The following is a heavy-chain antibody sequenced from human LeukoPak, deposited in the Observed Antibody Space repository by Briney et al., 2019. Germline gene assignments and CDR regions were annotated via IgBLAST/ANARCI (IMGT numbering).Heavy chain of an antibody. Sequence: GGSLRLSCAASGFTFSSYAMSWVRQAPGKGLECISGFSGSGGSTYYADSVKGRFTISRDNSKNTLYLQMNSLRAEDTAVYYCAKDGGIKFDPWGQGTLVTVSS. CDR3: AKDGGIKFDP. CDR2: FSGSGGST. V-gene: IGHV3-23*01. J-gene: IGHJ5*02. D-gene: IGHD3-16*01. CDR1: GFTFSSYA.